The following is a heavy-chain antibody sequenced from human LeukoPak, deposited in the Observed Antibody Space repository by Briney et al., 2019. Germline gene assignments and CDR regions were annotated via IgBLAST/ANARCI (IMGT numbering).Heavy chain of an antibody. CDR1: GGSIGSDY. Sequence: PSETLSLTCTVSGGSIGSDYWTWIRQPPGKGLEYIGYIYYTGGTNYNPSLKSRVTISVDTSKNQFSLKLSSVTAADTAVYFCAKYGNSGWVIDNWGQGTLVTVSS. CDR3: AKYGNSGWVIDN. J-gene: IGHJ4*02. D-gene: IGHD6-19*01. CDR2: IYYTGGT. V-gene: IGHV4-59*08.